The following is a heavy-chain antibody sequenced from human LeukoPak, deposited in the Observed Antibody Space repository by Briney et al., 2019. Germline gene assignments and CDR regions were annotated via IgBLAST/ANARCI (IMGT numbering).Heavy chain of an antibody. D-gene: IGHD3-10*01. J-gene: IGHJ4*02. CDR3: AKEASGYGYYFDY. CDR1: GSTFSSFA. V-gene: IGHV3-23*01. CDR2: TSDSGGTT. Sequence: GGSLRLSCAVSGSTFSSFAMSWVRQAPGKGLEWVSVTSDSGGTTFYADSVKGRFTISRDNSKNTLYLQMNSLRAEDTAVYYCAKEASGYGYYFDYWGQGTLVTVSS.